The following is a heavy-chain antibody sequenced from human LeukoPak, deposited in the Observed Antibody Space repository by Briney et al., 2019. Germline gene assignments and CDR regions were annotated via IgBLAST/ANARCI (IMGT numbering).Heavy chain of an antibody. CDR3: ARGITNGGLATTGYYYYYMDV. D-gene: IGHD5-12*01. CDR2: IYTSGST. V-gene: IGHV4-4*07. CDR1: GGSISSYY. J-gene: IGHJ6*03. Sequence: SETLSLTCTVSGGSISSYYWSWIRQPAGKGLEWIGRIYTSGSTNYNPSLKSRVTMSVDMSKNQFSLKLSSVTAADTAVYYCARGITNGGLATTGYYYYYMDVWGKGTTVTVSS.